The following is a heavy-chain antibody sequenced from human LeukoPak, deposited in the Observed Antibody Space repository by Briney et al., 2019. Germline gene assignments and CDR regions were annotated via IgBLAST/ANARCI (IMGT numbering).Heavy chain of an antibody. CDR1: GFTFSSYA. V-gene: IGHV3-64D*06. J-gene: IGHJ4*02. Sequence: GGPLRLSCSASGFTFSSYAMHWVRQAPGKGLEHVSAINSNGDTTYYAGSVKGRFTISRDNSKNTLSLQMSSLRAEDTAVYYCVKDQSTGWRHFDYWGQGTLVTVSS. D-gene: IGHD6-19*01. CDR2: INSNGDTT. CDR3: VKDQSTGWRHFDY.